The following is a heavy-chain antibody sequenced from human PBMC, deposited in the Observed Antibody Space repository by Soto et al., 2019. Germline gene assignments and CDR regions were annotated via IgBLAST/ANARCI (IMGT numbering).Heavy chain of an antibody. D-gene: IGHD2-2*01. J-gene: IGHJ4*02. CDR3: ARHTGFGPIPFDY. CDR2: IDPSNSFT. CDR1: GYTFTSYW. V-gene: IGHV5-10-1*01. Sequence: PGESLKISCQAFGYTFTSYWITWVRQMPGKGLEWLGRIDPSNSFTGYNPSFEGHVILSVDLSASTAYLHWSGLKASDTAVCYCARHTGFGPIPFDYWGQGPPVTVS.